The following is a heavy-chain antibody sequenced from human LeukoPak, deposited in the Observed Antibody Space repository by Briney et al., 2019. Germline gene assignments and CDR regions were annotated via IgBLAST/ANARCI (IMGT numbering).Heavy chain of an antibody. CDR2: MNPSGST. V-gene: IGHV4-34*01. CDR1: GGSFSGYY. J-gene: IGHJ6*03. D-gene: IGHD3-22*01. CDR3: ARGRQDVTMIVVVMTAVSYYLDV. Sequence: SETLSLTCAVYGGSFSGYYWTWIRQTPEKGLEWIGEMNPSGSTNYNPSLKSRVNISVDTSKNQFSLELSSVTAADTAVYYCARGRQDVTMIVVVMTAVSYYLDVWGKGTTVTVS.